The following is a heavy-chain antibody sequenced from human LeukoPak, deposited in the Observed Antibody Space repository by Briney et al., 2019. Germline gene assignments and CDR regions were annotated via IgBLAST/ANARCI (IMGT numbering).Heavy chain of an antibody. V-gene: IGHV4-59*01. J-gene: IGHJ6*02. CDR2: IYYSGST. CDR1: GGSISSSY. Sequence: SETLPLTCTVSGGSISSSYWSWIRQPPGKGLEWIGHIYYSGSTNFNPSLKGRVTLSLDTSKNQFSLKLISVTAADTAVYYCARGAGKYYFHGMDVWGQGTTVTVSS. CDR3: ARGAGKYYFHGMDV.